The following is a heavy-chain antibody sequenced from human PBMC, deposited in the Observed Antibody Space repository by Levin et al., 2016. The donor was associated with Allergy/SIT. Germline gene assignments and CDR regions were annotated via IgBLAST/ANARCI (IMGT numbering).Heavy chain of an antibody. D-gene: IGHD2-21*02. J-gene: IGHJ4*02. Sequence: WIRQPPGKGLEWVANIKQDGSEKYYVDSVKGRFTISRDNAKNSLYLQMNSLRAEDTAVYYCARDREGYCGGDCRPHDYWGQGTLVTVSS. CDR2: IKQDGSEK. CDR3: ARDREGYCGGDCRPHDY. V-gene: IGHV3-7*01.